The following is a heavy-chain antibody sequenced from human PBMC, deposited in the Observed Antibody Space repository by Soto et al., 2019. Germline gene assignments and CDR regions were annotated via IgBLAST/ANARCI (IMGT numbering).Heavy chain of an antibody. CDR2: INPNSGGT. V-gene: IGHV1-2*04. CDR1: GYTFTGYY. CDR3: ARDLRQLERGDGYYYYGMDV. D-gene: IGHD1-1*01. Sequence: QVQLVQSGAEVKKPGASVKVSCKASGYTFTGYYMHWVRQAPGQGLEWMGWINPNSGGTNYAQKFQGWVTMTRDTSISTAYMELSRLRSDDTAVYYCARDLRQLERGDGYYYYGMDVWGQGTTVTVSS. J-gene: IGHJ6*02.